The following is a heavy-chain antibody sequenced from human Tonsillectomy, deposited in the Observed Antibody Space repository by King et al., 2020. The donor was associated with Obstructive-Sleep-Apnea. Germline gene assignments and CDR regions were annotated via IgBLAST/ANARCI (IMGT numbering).Heavy chain of an antibody. V-gene: IGHV4-34*01. Sequence: VQLQQWGAGLLKPSETLSLTCAVYGGSFSGYYWSWIRQPPGKGLEWIGEINHSGSTNYNPSLKSRVTVSVDTSKNQFSLKLSSVTAADTAVYYCAREWPYTSSFGGTGSDPFDIWGQGTMVTVSS. CDR3: AREWPYTSSFGGTGSDPFDI. J-gene: IGHJ3*02. D-gene: IGHD3/OR15-3a*01. CDR2: INHSGST. CDR1: GGSFSGYY.